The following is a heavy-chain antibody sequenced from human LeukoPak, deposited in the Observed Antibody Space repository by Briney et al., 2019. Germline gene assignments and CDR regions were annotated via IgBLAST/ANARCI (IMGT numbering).Heavy chain of an antibody. Sequence: SETLSLTCAVYGGSFSGYYWSWIRQPPGKGLEWIGEINHSGSTNYNPSLKSRVTISVDTSKNQFSLKLSSVTAADTAVYFCARGRVSSSSWQSVYYYYLYMDVWGKGSTVTVSS. CDR3: ARGRVSSSSWQSVYYYYLYMDV. J-gene: IGHJ6*03. V-gene: IGHV4-34*01. D-gene: IGHD6-13*01. CDR2: INHSGST. CDR1: GGSFSGYY.